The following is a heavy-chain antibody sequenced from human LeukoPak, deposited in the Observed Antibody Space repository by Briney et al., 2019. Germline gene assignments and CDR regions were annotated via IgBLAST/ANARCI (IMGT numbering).Heavy chain of an antibody. J-gene: IGHJ4*02. D-gene: IGHD3-22*01. CDR2: ISSSGST. CDR3: ARRTYFYDRSRYYFDR. CDR1: GDSISSYY. V-gene: IGHV4-4*07. Sequence: SETLSLTCTVSGDSISSYYCCWSRQPAAKGLEWSSRISSSGSTNYHPSLKSRLTLSVDTSKNQFSLQLSSVPDADTAVYYCARRTYFYDRSRYYFDRWGQGTLVTVSS.